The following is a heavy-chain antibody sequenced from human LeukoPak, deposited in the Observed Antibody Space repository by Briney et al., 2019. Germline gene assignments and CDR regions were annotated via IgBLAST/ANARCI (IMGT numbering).Heavy chain of an antibody. CDR3: ARGGSYFDISGYYFY. CDR1: GFTVGSNT. V-gene: IGHV3-66*01. Sequence: PGGSLILSCAASGFTVGSNTMSWVRQAPGKGLEWVSIIYSGGSTSYADSVKGRFTISRDNSKNTLYLQMNSLRTEDTAVYYCARGGSYFDISGYYFYWGQGTLVTVSS. CDR2: IYSGGST. J-gene: IGHJ4*02. D-gene: IGHD3-22*01.